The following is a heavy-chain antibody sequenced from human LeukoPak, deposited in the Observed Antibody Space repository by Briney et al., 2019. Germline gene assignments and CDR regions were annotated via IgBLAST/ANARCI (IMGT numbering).Heavy chain of an antibody. CDR1: GGTFSSYA. J-gene: IGHJ4*02. Sequence: ASVKVSCKASGGTFSSYAISWVRQAPGQGLEWMGGIIPIFGTANYAQKFQGRVTITTDESKSTAYMELSSLRSEDTAVYYCARRGYSYGYDENWGQGTLVTVSS. V-gene: IGHV1-69*05. CDR2: IIPIFGTA. D-gene: IGHD5-18*01. CDR3: ARRGYSYGYDEN.